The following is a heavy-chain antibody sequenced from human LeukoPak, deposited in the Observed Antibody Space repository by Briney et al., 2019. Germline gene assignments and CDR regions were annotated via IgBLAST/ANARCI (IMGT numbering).Heavy chain of an antibody. CDR3: ARDWNAIVVVPAAKNWFDP. D-gene: IGHD2-2*01. J-gene: IGHJ5*02. V-gene: IGHV1-2*02. CDR1: GYTFTGYY. Sequence: ASVKVSCKASGYTFTGYYMHWVRQAPGPGLEWMGWINPNSGGTNYAQKFQGRVTMTRDTSISTAYMELSRLRSDDTAVYYCARDWNAIVVVPAAKNWFDPWGQGTLVTVSS. CDR2: INPNSGGT.